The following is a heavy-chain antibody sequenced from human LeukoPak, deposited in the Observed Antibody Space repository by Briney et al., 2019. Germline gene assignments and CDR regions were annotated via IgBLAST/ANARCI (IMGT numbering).Heavy chain of an antibody. Sequence: ASVKVSCKVSGYTLTELSMHWVRQAPGKGLEWMGGFDPEDGETIYAQKFQGRVTMTEDTSTDTAYMELSSLRSEDTAAYYRATDPPGTAQFDYWGQGTLVTVSS. J-gene: IGHJ4*02. CDR1: GYTLTELS. D-gene: IGHD6-25*01. CDR2: FDPEDGET. CDR3: ATDPPGTAQFDY. V-gene: IGHV1-24*01.